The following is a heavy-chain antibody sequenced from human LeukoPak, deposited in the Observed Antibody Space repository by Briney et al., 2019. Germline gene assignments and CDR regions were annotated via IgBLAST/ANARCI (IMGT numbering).Heavy chain of an antibody. CDR2: INAGNGNT. J-gene: IGHJ4*02. CDR1: GYTFTSYA. Sequence: ASVKVSCKASGYTFTSYAMHWVRQAPGQRLEWMGWINAGNGNTKYSQKFQGRVPITRDTSASTAYMELSSLRSEDTAVYYCARFGMFRGVVVPAAFDYWGQGTLVTVSS. V-gene: IGHV1-3*01. CDR3: ARFGMFRGVVVPAAFDY. D-gene: IGHD2-2*01.